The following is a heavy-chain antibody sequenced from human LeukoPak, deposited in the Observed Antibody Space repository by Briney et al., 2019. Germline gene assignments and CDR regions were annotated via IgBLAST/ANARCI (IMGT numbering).Heavy chain of an antibody. J-gene: IGHJ4*02. CDR1: GFTFTSSW. V-gene: IGHV3-15*01. D-gene: IGHD3-16*02. Sequence: AGGSLRLSCAASGFTFTSSWMRWVRQSPGKGREWVGRIKSKADGETIDYAAPVKGRFTTSTDDSTKTLYLLMNSLETDDTAVYFCITDIPGGGYPLDFWGQGTLVTVSS. CDR3: ITDIPGGGYPLDF. CDR2: IKSKADGETI.